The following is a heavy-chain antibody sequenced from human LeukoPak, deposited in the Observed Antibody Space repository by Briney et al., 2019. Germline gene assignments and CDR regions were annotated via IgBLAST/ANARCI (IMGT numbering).Heavy chain of an antibody. D-gene: IGHD3-22*01. CDR2: INHNGNVN. CDR1: GFTFSSYW. J-gene: IGHJ4*02. CDR3: AKADSSGYYAFDY. Sequence: GGSLRLSCAASGFTFSSYWMNWARQAPGKGLEWVASINHNGNVNYYVDSVKGRFTISRDNAKNSLYLQMNSLRAEDTAVYYCAKADSSGYYAFDYWGQGTLVTVSS. V-gene: IGHV3-7*03.